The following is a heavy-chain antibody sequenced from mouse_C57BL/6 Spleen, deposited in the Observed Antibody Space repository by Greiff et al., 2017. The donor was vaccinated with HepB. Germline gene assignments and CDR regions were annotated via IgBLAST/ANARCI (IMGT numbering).Heavy chain of an antibody. CDR2: IYPGSGST. D-gene: IGHD1-1*01. CDR1: GYTFTSYW. V-gene: IGHV1-55*01. Sequence: VQLQQPGAELVKPGASVKMSCKASGYTFTSYWITWVKQRPGQGLEWIGDIYPGSGSTNYNEKFKSKATLTVDTSSSTAYMQLSSLTSEDSAVYYCARDYYGSSYADYWGQGTSVTVSS. CDR3: ARDYYGSSYADY. J-gene: IGHJ4*01.